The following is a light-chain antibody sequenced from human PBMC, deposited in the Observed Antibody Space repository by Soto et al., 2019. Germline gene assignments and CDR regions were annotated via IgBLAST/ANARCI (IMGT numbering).Light chain of an antibody. J-gene: IGLJ2*01. CDR3: VAWDDSLNGYVV. V-gene: IGLV1-44*01. CDR1: SSNIGSNT. CDR2: SNN. Sequence: QSVLTQPPSASGTPGQRVTIACSGSSSNIGSNTVNWYQQLPGTAPKLVIYSNNQRPSGVPYRFSGSKSGTSASMPIIGLQSEDEADYYCVAWDDSLNGYVVFVGGTKLTVL.